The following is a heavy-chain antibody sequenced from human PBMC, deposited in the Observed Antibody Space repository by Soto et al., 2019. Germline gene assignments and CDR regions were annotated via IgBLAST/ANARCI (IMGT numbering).Heavy chain of an antibody. Sequence: EVQLVESGGALVQPGGSPRLSCAASGFKFSIYSMNWVRQAPGKGLEWSAYITSDTKTIKYGDSVKGRFTISRDNAKNSVYLQMSSLSDEDTAVYYCARSVEGHFDYWGQGTVVTVSS. J-gene: IGHJ4*02. V-gene: IGHV3-48*02. CDR2: ITSDTKTI. CDR1: GFKFSIYS. CDR3: ARSVEGHFDY. D-gene: IGHD6-19*01.